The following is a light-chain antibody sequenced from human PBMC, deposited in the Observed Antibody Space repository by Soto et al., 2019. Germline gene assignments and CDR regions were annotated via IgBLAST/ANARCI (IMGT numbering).Light chain of an antibody. CDR1: SSDGGSYNL. V-gene: IGLV2-23*02. Sequence: QSALTQPASVSGSPGQSITISCTGTSSDGGSYNLVSWYQQHPGKAPKLMIYEVSKRPSGVSNRFSGSKSGNTASLTISGLQAEYEADYYCCSYAGSSTLVFGGGTKLTVL. J-gene: IGLJ2*01. CDR2: EVS. CDR3: CSYAGSSTLV.